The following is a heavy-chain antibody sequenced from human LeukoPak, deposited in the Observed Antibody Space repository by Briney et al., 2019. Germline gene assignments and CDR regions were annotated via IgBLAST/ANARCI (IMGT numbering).Heavy chain of an antibody. CDR3: ARGGGGSYGSDY. Sequence: GGSLRLSCAASGFTFEDYGMSWVRLAPGKGLEWVSGISWNGGSIGYIDSVKGRFTISRDDAKNSLYLQMNSLRAEDTALYYCARGGGGSYGSDYWGQGTLVTVSS. V-gene: IGHV3-20*04. D-gene: IGHD1-26*01. CDR2: ISWNGGSI. CDR1: GFTFEDYG. J-gene: IGHJ4*02.